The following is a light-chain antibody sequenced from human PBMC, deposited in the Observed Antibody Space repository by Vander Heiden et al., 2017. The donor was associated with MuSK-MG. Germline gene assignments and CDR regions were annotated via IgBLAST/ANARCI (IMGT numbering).Light chain of an antibody. V-gene: IGKV1-39*01. CDR2: AAS. J-gene: IGKJ1*01. CDR3: QQSAGTPWT. CDR1: QSISSY. Sequence: DIQMTQSPSSLSASVGDRVTITCRASQSISSYLNWYQQKPGKAPKLLIYAASSLQSGVPSRFSGSGSGTDFTLTISSLQPEDFATYYCQQSAGTPWTFGQGTKVEIK.